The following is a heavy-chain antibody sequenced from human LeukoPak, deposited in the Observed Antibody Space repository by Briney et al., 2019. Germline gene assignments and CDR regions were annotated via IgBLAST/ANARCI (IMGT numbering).Heavy chain of an antibody. J-gene: IGHJ4*02. D-gene: IGHD3-22*01. CDR1: GYTLTELS. CDR2: FDPEDGET. V-gene: IGHV1-24*01. CDR3: ATVQMYYYDNRDCYSFDY. Sequence: ASVKVSCKVSGYTLTELSIHWVRQAPGKGLEWMGGFDPEDGETIYAQKFQGRVTMTEDTSTDTAYMELSSLRSEDTALYYCATVQMYYYDNRDCYSFDYWGQGTLVTVSS.